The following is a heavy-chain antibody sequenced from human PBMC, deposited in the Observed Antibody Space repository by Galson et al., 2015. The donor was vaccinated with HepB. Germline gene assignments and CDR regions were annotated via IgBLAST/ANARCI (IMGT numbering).Heavy chain of an antibody. D-gene: IGHD4-23*01. CDR3: ARTVRWHWYFDL. V-gene: IGHV1-2*04. J-gene: IGHJ2*01. CDR2: INPNSGGT. CDR1: GYTFTGYY. Sequence: SVKVSCKASGYTFTGYYMHWVRQAPGQGLEWMGWINPNSGGTSYAQKFQGWVTMTRDTSISTAYMELSRLRSDDTAVYYCARTVRWHWYFDLWGRGTLVTVSS.